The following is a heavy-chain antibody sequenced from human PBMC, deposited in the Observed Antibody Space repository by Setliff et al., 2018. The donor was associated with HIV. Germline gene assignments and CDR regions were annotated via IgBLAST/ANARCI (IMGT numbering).Heavy chain of an antibody. CDR3: TRGAEVLRLGL. CDR2: IDPRGSR. Sequence: PSETLSLTCDDSAVSLRGHYWNWIRQSPGKGLEWIGEIDPRGSRSYNPSLKSRVTISKDTSKNQLPLKLTSVTAADSALYYCTRGAEVLRLGLWGQGTLVTVSS. D-gene: IGHD3-10*01. V-gene: IGHV4-34*01. CDR1: AVSLRGHY. J-gene: IGHJ5*02.